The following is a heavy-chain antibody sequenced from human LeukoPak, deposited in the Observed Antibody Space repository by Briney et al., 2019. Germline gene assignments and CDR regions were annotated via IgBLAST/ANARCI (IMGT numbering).Heavy chain of an antibody. CDR3: ARRRELYAFDI. V-gene: IGHV4-39*01. CDR1: GGSISSSSYY. J-gene: IGHJ3*02. D-gene: IGHD1-7*01. CDR2: IYYSGST. Sequence: SETLSLTCTVSGGSISSSSYYWGWIRQPPGKGLEWIGSIYYSGSTYCNPSLKSRVTISVDTSKNQFSLKLSSVTAADTAVYYRARRRELYAFDICGQGTMVTVSS.